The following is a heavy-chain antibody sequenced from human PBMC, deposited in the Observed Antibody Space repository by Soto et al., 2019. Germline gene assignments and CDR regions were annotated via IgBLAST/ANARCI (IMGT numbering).Heavy chain of an antibody. V-gene: IGHV5-10-1*01. CDR2: IDPSDSYT. Sequence: PGESLKSSCKGSGYSFTSYWISWVRQMPVKGLEWMGRIDPSDSYTNYSPSFQGHVTISADKSISTAYLQWSSLKASDTAMYYCPRLSTGQQLVEFPSCYYYYGMDVWGQGTTVSVSS. CDR1: GYSFTSYW. J-gene: IGHJ6*02. D-gene: IGHD6-13*01. CDR3: PRLSTGQQLVEFPSCYYYYGMDV.